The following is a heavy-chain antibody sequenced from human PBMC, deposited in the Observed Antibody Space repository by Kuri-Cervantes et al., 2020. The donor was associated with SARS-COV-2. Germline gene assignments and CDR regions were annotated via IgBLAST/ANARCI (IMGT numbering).Heavy chain of an antibody. V-gene: IGHV4-34*01. Sequence: SETLSLTCAVYGGSFSGYYWSWIRQPPGKGLEWIGEINHSGSTNYNPPLKSRVTISVDTSKNQFSLKLSSVTAADTAVYYCARQMMSSITIFGVVITRNWFDPWGQGTLVTVSS. J-gene: IGHJ5*02. CDR3: ARQMMSSITIFGVVITRNWFDP. D-gene: IGHD3-3*01. CDR2: INHSGST. CDR1: GGSFSGYY.